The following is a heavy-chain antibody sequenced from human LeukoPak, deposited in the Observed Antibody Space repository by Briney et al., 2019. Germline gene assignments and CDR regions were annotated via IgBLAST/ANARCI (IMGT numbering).Heavy chain of an antibody. CDR2: IYYSGST. CDR1: GGSISSYY. V-gene: IGHV4-39*07. Sequence: SETLSLTCTVSGGSISSYYWGWIRQPPGKGLEWIGSIYYSGSTYYNPSLKSRVTISVDTSKNQFSLKLSSVTAADTAVYYCASLGVSVVAATEFDYWGQGTLVTVSS. J-gene: IGHJ4*02. D-gene: IGHD2-15*01. CDR3: ASLGVSVVAATEFDY.